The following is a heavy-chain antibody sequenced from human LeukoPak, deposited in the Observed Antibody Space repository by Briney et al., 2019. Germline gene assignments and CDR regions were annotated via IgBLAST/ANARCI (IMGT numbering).Heavy chain of an antibody. J-gene: IGHJ3*02. V-gene: IGHV1-2*02. D-gene: IGHD3-22*01. CDR3: ARSLHYYDSSGDAFDI. CDR2: INPNSGGT. CDR1: GYTFTGYY. Sequence: ASVKVSFKASGYTFTGYYMHWVRQAPGQGLEWMGWINPNSGGTNYAQKFQGRVTMTRDTSISTAYMELSRLRSDDTAVYYCARSLHYYDSSGDAFDIWGQGTMVTVSS.